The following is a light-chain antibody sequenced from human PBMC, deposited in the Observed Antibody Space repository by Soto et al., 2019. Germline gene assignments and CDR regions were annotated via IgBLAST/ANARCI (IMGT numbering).Light chain of an antibody. V-gene: IGKV3-11*01. Sequence: EIVLTQSPATLSLSPGERATLSCRASQSVGSYLAWYQQKPGQAPRPLIYGASKRAPGVSARFSGSGSGTDFTLTISSREPEDFAVYHCLQRSIGFTFGPGTKVDIK. CDR1: QSVGSY. CDR3: LQRSIGFT. J-gene: IGKJ3*01. CDR2: GAS.